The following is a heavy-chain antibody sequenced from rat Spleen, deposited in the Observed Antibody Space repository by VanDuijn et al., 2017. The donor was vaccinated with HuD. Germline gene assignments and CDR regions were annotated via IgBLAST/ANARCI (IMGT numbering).Heavy chain of an antibody. CDR1: GFTFSNYY. Sequence: EVQLVESGGGLVQPGRSMKLSCAASGFTFSNYYMAWVRQAPTKGLEWVASINPGGGNTYYRGSVKGRFTISRDNARSTLYLQMDSLRSEDTATYYCSKQGGHWFASWGQGTLVTVSS. V-gene: IGHV5-25*01. J-gene: IGHJ3*01. CDR3: SKQGGHWFAS. CDR2: INPGGGNT.